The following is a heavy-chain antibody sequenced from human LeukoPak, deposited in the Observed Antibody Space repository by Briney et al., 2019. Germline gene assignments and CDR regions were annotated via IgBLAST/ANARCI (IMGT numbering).Heavy chain of an antibody. CDR2: INPNSGGT. Sequence: GASVKVSCKASGYTFTGYYMRWVRQAPGQGLEWMGWINPNSGGTNYAQKFQGRVTMTRDTSISTAYMELSRLRSDDTAVYYCARDASKYSGYRWPFYWGQGTLVTVSS. D-gene: IGHD5-12*01. CDR1: GYTFTGYY. J-gene: IGHJ4*02. CDR3: ARDASKYSGYRWPFY. V-gene: IGHV1-2*02.